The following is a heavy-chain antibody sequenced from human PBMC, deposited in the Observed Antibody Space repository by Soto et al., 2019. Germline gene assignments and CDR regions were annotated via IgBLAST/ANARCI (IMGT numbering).Heavy chain of an antibody. CDR2: IYYSGST. V-gene: IGHV4-39*01. D-gene: IGHD3-22*01. CDR3: ARLSRDRLDSSGYPYYFDY. J-gene: IGHJ4*02. CDR1: GGSISSSSYY. Sequence: PSETLSLTCTVSGGSISSSSYYWGWIRQPPGKGLEWIGSIYYSGSTYYNPSLKSRVTISVDTSKNQFSLKLSSVTAADTAVYYCARLSRDRLDSSGYPYYFDYWGQGTLVTVS.